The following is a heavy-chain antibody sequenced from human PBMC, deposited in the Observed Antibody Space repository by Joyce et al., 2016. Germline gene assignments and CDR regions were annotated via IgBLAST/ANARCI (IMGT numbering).Heavy chain of an antibody. D-gene: IGHD3-22*01. J-gene: IGHJ4*02. V-gene: IGHV4-34*01. CDR3: ARAGYYDSSAYYHGDFDY. CDR2: IAHSGST. Sequence: QVQLQQWGAGLLKPSETLSLTCAVYGGSFSGYYWSWIRQPPGKGLEWIGAIAHSGSTNYNPSRKSRVTISVDTSKNQFSLKLRSVTAADTAVYYCARAGYYDSSAYYHGDFDYWGQGTLVTVSS. CDR1: GGSFSGYY.